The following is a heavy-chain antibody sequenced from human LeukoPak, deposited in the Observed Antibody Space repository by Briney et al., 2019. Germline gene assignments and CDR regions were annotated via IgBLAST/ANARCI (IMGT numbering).Heavy chain of an antibody. CDR2: IIPIFGTA. Sequence: SVKVSCKASGGTFSSYAISWVRQAPGQGLEWMGGIIPIFGTANYAQKFQGRVTITTDESTSTAYMESSSLRSEDTAVYYCARSIVVVPAASTYYYYYYMDVWGKGTTVTVSS. CDR1: GGTFSSYA. J-gene: IGHJ6*03. CDR3: ARSIVVVPAASTYYYYYYMDV. D-gene: IGHD2-2*01. V-gene: IGHV1-69*05.